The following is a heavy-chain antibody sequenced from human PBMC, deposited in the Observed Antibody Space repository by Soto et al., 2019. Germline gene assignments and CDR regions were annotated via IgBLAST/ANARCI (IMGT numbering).Heavy chain of an antibody. D-gene: IGHD2-2*01. V-gene: IGHV1-18*01. CDR2: ISAYNGNT. CDR1: GYTFTSYG. Sequence: QVQLVQPGAEVKKPGASVKVSCKASGYTFTSYGISWVRQAPGQGLEWMGWISAYNGNTNYAQKLQGRVTMTTDTSTSTAYVELRSMRSDDTAVYYCARVRGDIVVVPAATPYYYYGMDVWGQGTTVTVSS. CDR3: ARVRGDIVVVPAATPYYYYGMDV. J-gene: IGHJ6*02.